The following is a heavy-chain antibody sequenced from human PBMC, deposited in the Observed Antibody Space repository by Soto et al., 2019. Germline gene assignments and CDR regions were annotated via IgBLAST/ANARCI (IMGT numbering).Heavy chain of an antibody. V-gene: IGHV1-18*01. CDR2: ISANSGDT. CDR3: ARMVRGSNIDYYHYIDG. D-gene: IGHD3-10*01. Sequence: QVQLVQSGAEVKKPGASVKVSCKASGYSFTSHGISWVRQAPGQGLEWMGWISANSGDTNYAQKLQGRVTVTTDTSTSSAYLELRSLRSEDTAVYYCARMVRGSNIDYYHYIDGWGKGTTVTVSS. CDR1: GYSFTSHG. J-gene: IGHJ6*03.